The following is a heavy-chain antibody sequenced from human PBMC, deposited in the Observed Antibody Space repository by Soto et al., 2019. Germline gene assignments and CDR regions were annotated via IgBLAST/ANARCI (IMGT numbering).Heavy chain of an antibody. CDR3: AKGKDGITIFFG. D-gene: IGHD3-9*01. CDR1: GFTFSSYA. J-gene: IGHJ4*02. Sequence: VGSLRLSCAASGFTFSSYAMSWVRQAPGKGLEWVSAISGSGGSTYYADSVKGRFTISRDNSKNTLYLQMNSLRAEDTAVYYCAKGKDGITIFFGWGQGTLVTVSS. CDR2: ISGSGGST. V-gene: IGHV3-23*01.